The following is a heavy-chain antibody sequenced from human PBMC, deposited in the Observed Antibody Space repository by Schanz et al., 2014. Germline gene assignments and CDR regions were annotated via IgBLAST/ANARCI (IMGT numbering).Heavy chain of an antibody. J-gene: IGHJ6*02. CDR3: AKARRKSNCSGGRCFHYSYYGMDV. D-gene: IGHD2-15*01. V-gene: IGHV3-23*04. CDR2: ISASGGST. CDR1: GFTFSSYA. Sequence: AQLVESGGGVVQPGRSLRLSCAASGFTFSSYAMSWVRQAPGKGLEWVSTISASGGSTYYADSVKGRFTISRDNSKNILYLQMNSLRAEDTAVYYCAKARRKSNCSGGRCFHYSYYGMDVWGQGTTVTVSS.